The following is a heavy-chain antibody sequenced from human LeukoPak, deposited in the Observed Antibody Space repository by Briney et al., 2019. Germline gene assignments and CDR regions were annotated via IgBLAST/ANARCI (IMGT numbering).Heavy chain of an antibody. CDR1: GFTFTNYN. J-gene: IGHJ4*02. V-gene: IGHV3-48*01. CDR3: ARVWGDYSGQDY. D-gene: IGHD3-22*01. Sequence: GGSLRLSCAASGFTFTNYNMIWVRQAPGKGLECISYISTSSSAIHYADSVKGRFTTSRDNAKKSLYLQMNSLRAEDTAVYYCARVWGDYSGQDYWGQGTLVTVSS. CDR2: ISTSSSAI.